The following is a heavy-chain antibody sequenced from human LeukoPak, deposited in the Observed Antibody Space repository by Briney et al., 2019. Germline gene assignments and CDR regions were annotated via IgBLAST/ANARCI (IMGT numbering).Heavy chain of an antibody. CDR1: GYSFTSYW. CDR2: IYPGDSDT. Sequence: EQSLSIAFKGSGYSFTSYWIGWVRQMPGKGLEWMGIIYPGDSDTRYSPSFQGQVTISADKSIRIAYLQWSSLKASDTAMYYCARRWDTVEFFDYWGQGTLVTVSS. D-gene: IGHD3-10*01. CDR3: ARRWDTVEFFDY. J-gene: IGHJ4*02. V-gene: IGHV5-51*01.